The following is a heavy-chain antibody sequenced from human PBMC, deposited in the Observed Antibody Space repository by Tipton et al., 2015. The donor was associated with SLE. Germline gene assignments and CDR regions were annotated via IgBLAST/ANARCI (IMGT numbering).Heavy chain of an antibody. CDR2: ISYSGNS. D-gene: IGHD3-22*01. CDR1: GGSISSHY. J-gene: IGHJ4*02. Sequence: TLSLTCTVSGGSISSHYWSWIRQSQWKGLEGIGYISYSGNSYYTPSLKSRISILVDMSTNKFSLNLNSVTAADTAVYYCATEEADGDSSGAPGYYWGQVTLVTCSS. CDR3: ATEEADGDSSGAPGYY. V-gene: IGHV4-59*11.